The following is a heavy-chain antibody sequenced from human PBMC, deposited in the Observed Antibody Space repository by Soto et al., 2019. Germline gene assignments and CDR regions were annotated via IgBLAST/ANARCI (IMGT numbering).Heavy chain of an antibody. CDR1: GFTFSSHA. CDR2: IWYDGSNK. Sequence: QVQLVESGGGVVQPGRSLRLSCAASGFTFSSHAMHWVRQAPGKGLEWVAVIWYDGSNKYHADSVKGRFTISRDNSKNMLYLEMNSLRAEDAAVYYCAKDWYDYVCGSYRCVLDYWGQGNLVTVSS. D-gene: IGHD3-16*02. CDR3: AKDWYDYVCGSYRCVLDY. V-gene: IGHV3-33*03. J-gene: IGHJ4*02.